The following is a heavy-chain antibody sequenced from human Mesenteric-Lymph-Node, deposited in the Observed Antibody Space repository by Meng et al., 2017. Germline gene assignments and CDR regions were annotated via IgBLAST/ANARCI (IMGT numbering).Heavy chain of an antibody. Sequence: GESLKISCAASGFTFSSYWMSWVRQAPGKGLEWVANIKQDGSEKYYVDSVKGRFTISRDNAKNSLYLQMNSLRAEDTAVYYCARGADGGIAVAGTRFDYWGQGTLVTVSS. D-gene: IGHD6-19*01. V-gene: IGHV3-7*04. CDR1: GFTFSSYW. J-gene: IGHJ4*02. CDR3: ARGADGGIAVAGTRFDY. CDR2: IKQDGSEK.